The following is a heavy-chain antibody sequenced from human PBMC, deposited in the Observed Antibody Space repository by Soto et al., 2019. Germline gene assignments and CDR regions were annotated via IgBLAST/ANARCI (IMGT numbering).Heavy chain of an antibody. D-gene: IGHD6-13*01. CDR3: AGGRGSWDRWFDP. CDR2: IYYTGNS. V-gene: IGHV4-59*01. J-gene: IGHJ5*02. Sequence: SETLSLTCTVSGGSISSYYWSWIRQPPGKGLEWIGYIYYTGNSNYNPSLKSRVTISLDTSKNQFSLNLSSVTAADTAVYYCAGGRGSWDRWFDPWGQGTLVTVSS. CDR1: GGSISSYY.